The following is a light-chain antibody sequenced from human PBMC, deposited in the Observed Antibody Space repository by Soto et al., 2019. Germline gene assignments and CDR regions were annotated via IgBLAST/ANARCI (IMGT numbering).Light chain of an antibody. CDR1: SSDVGGYNL. J-gene: IGLJ1*01. CDR2: EVS. CDR3: TSYTSSSIFYV. Sequence: QSVLTQPSSLSGSPGQSITISCTGTSSDVGGYNLVSWFQHHPGKAPKVMIYEVSNRPSGVSNRFSGSKSGNTASLTISGLQAEDEADYYCTSYTSSSIFYVFGTGTKVTVL. V-gene: IGLV2-14*01.